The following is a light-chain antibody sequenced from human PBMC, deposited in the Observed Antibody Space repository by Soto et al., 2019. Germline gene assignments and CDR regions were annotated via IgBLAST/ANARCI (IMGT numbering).Light chain of an antibody. V-gene: IGKV4-1*01. CDR2: WAS. CDR1: QSVFYSSNNKNY. Sequence: DIVMTQSPDSLAVSLGERATINCKSSQSVFYSSNNKNYLAWYQKKPGQPPKLPVYWASTRESGVPDRCSGSGSGRDFTLTISTLQAGDVAVYYSPQYYSTPQTFGQGTKVDIK. CDR3: PQYYSTPQT. J-gene: IGKJ1*01.